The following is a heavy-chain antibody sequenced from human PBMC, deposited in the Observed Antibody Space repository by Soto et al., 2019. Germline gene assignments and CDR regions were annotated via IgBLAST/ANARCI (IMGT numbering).Heavy chain of an antibody. J-gene: IGHJ1*01. CDR2: IWYDGSET. D-gene: IGHD6-19*01. V-gene: IGHV3-33*01. CDR3: ATFLAVAGTLH. Sequence: QVQLVESGGGVVQPGKSLRLSCAASGFSFSESGMEWVRQAPGKGLEWVAAIWYDGSETYYGDSVKGRFTISRDNSKNTLYLQMSGLRAEDTAVYYCATFLAVAGTLHWGQGTLVTVSS. CDR1: GFSFSESG.